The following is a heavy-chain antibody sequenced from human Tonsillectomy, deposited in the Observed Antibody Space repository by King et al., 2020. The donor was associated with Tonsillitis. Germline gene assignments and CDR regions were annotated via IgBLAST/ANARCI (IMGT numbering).Heavy chain of an antibody. V-gene: IGHV3-30*18. CDR3: AKDPAPTGSYWRAFDI. D-gene: IGHD1-26*01. CDR2: ISYDGSNK. CDR1: GFTFTNYG. Sequence: VQLVESGGGVVQPGRSLRLSCAASGFTFTNYGMHWVRQAPGKGLEWVAVISYDGSNKYYADSVKGRFTISRDNSNNTLYLQMNSLRAEDTAGYYCAKDPAPTGSYWRAFDIWGQGTMVTVSS. J-gene: IGHJ3*02.